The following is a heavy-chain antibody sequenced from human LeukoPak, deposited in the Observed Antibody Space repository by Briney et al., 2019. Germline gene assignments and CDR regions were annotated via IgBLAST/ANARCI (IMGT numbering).Heavy chain of an antibody. CDR2: INWNGGST. V-gene: IGHV3-20*04. D-gene: IGHD3-22*01. CDR3: ARSGLYYYDSSGLGY. CDR1: GFTFDDYG. Sequence: GGSLRLSCAASGFTFDDYGVSWVRQAPGKGLEWVSGINWNGGSTGYADSVKGRFTISRDNAKNSLYLQMNSLRAEDTALYYCARSGLYYYDSSGLGYWGQGTLVTVSS. J-gene: IGHJ4*02.